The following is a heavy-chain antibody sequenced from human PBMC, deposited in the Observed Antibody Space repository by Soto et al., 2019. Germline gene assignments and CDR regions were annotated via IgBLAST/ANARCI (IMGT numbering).Heavy chain of an antibody. V-gene: IGHV3-21*01. CDR2: ISSSSSYI. Sequence: GGSLRLSCAASGFTFSSYTMNWVRQAPGKGLEWVSSISSSSSYIYYADSVKGRFTISRDNSKNTVYLQMNSLRGEDTAVYYCAKDGAIAAADYFFDYWGQGSLVTVSS. CDR3: AKDGAIAAADYFFDY. CDR1: GFTFSSYT. J-gene: IGHJ4*02. D-gene: IGHD6-13*01.